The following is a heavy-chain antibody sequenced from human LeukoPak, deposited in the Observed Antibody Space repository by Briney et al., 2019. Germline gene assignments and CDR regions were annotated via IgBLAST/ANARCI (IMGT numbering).Heavy chain of an antibody. J-gene: IGHJ4*02. V-gene: IGHV3-30*02. CDR1: GFTFSSYA. D-gene: IGHD5-12*01. CDR3: ARVKAWLRLGTFDY. CDR2: IRYDGSNK. Sequence: GGSLRLSCAASGFTFSSYAMSWVRQAPGKGLEWVAFIRYDGSNKYYADSVKGRFTISRDNSKNTLYLQMNSLRAEDTAVYYCARVKAWLRLGTFDYWGQGTLVTVSS.